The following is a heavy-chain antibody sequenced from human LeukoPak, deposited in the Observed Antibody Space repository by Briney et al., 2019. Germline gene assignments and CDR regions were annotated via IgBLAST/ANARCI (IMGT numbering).Heavy chain of an antibody. CDR3: ARDMTGYSSAWYYFDY. V-gene: IGHV3-74*01. Sequence: GGSLRLSCAASGFTFSSYWMHWVRQAPGKGLVWVSRINSDGSSTSYADSVKGRCTISRDNAKNTLYLQMNSLRAEDTGVYYCARDMTGYSSAWYYFDYWGQGTLVTVSS. CDR2: INSDGSST. D-gene: IGHD6-19*01. CDR1: GFTFSSYW. J-gene: IGHJ4*02.